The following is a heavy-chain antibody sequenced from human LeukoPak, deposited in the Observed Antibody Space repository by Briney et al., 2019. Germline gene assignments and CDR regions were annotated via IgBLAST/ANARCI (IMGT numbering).Heavy chain of an antibody. V-gene: IGHV1-69*04. CDR2: IIPILGIA. D-gene: IGHD3-16*01. J-gene: IGHJ4*02. Sequence: ASVKVSCKASGYTFTSYGISWVRQAPGQGLEWMGRIIPILGIANYAQKFQGRVTITADKSTSTAYMELSSLRSEDTAVYYCARVRFGVYDYWGQGTLVTVSS. CDR1: GYTFTSYG. CDR3: ARVRFGVYDY.